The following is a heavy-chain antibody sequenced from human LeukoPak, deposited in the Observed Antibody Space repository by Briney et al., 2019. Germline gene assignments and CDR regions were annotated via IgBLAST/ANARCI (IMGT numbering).Heavy chain of an antibody. J-gene: IGHJ4*02. CDR1: SGSISSSSYY. D-gene: IGHD3-10*01. CDR2: MYYSGST. V-gene: IGHV4-39*07. Sequence: TETLSFTCTVSSGSISSSSYYWGWNRQPPGMGLEWIGSMYYSGSTYYNPSLKSRVTISVDTSESQFSLKLNSVTAADTAVYYCAREMRSPRGGFDYWDQGTLVTVSS. CDR3: AREMRSPRGGFDY.